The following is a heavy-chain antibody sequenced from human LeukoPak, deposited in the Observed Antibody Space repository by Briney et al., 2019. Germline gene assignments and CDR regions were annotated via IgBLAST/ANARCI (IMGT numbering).Heavy chain of an antibody. V-gene: IGHV4-30-2*01. CDR3: ARDDITGGMDV. CDR2: IYHSGST. J-gene: IGHJ6*02. Sequence: SETLSLTCTVSGGSISSGGYYWSWIRQPPGKGLEWIGYIYHSGSTYYNPSLKSRVTISVDRSKNQFSLKLSSVTAADTAVYYCARDDITGGMDVWGQGTTVTVSS. D-gene: IGHD1-14*01. CDR1: GGSISSGGYY.